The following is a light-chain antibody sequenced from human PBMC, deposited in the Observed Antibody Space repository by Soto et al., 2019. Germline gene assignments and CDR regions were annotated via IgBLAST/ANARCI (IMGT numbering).Light chain of an antibody. V-gene: IGLV2-14*01. CDR3: SSYTSSNTLYV. CDR2: EVS. Sequence: QSVLTQPASVFGSPGQSITISCTGTSSDVGGYNYVSWYQQHPGKAPKLMIYEVSNRPSGVSNRFSGSKSGNTASLTVSGLQAEDEADYYCSSYTSSNTLYVFGTGTKVTVL. CDR1: SSDVGGYNY. J-gene: IGLJ1*01.